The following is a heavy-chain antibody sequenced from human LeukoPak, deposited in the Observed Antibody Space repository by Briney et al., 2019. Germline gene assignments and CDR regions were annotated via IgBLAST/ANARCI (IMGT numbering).Heavy chain of an antibody. CDR3: ARFSVGGTYYPNY. D-gene: IGHD1-26*01. V-gene: IGHV5-51*01. J-gene: IGHJ4*02. CDR1: GYRFTDYW. CDR2: VYPSNSET. Sequence: GESLKISCKGSGYRFTDYWIAWVRQMPGKGLEWMGIVYPSNSETRYSPSFQGQVTISADKSISTGYLQWSSLKASDTAMYYCARFSVGGTYYPNYWGQGTLVSVSS.